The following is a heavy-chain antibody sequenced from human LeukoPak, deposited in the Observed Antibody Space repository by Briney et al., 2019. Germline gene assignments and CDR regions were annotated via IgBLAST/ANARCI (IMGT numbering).Heavy chain of an antibody. D-gene: IGHD6-13*01. CDR2: ISWNSGSI. V-gene: IGHV3-9*01. Sequence: PGGSLRLSCAASGFALDGYAMHWVRQSPGKGLEWLTGISWNSGSIGYADSVKSRFTISRDNAKNSLYLQMNSLRAEDTALYYCAKAQYSSSSEYFQHWGQGTLVTVSS. J-gene: IGHJ1*01. CDR3: AKAQYSSSSEYFQH. CDR1: GFALDGYA.